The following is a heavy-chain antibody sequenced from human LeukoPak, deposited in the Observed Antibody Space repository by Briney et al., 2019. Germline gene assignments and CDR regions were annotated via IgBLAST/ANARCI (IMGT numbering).Heavy chain of an antibody. CDR3: ARVVPLGLYSGYDIDNRYYYMDV. D-gene: IGHD5-12*01. CDR1: GFTFSSYV. CDR2: ISRNGGNT. V-gene: IGHV3-64*04. J-gene: IGHJ6*03. Sequence: GGSLRLSCAASGFTFSSYVMHWVRQAPGKGLEYVSAISRNGGNTYYANSVKGRFTISRDNAKNSLYLQMNSLRAEDTAVYYCARVVPLGLYSGYDIDNRYYYMDVWGKGTTVTVSS.